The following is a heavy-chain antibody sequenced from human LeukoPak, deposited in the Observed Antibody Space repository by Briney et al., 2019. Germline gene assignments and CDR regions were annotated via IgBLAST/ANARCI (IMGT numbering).Heavy chain of an antibody. Sequence: GGSLRLSCAASGFTFSSYSMNWVRQAPGKGLKWVSFISSSSSTIYYADTVKGRFTISRDNAKNSLYLQMNSLRAEDTAVYYCARDRGGSYSAIDYWGQGTLVTVSS. CDR1: GFTFSSYS. V-gene: IGHV3-48*04. J-gene: IGHJ4*02. CDR2: ISSSSSTI. CDR3: ARDRGGSYSAIDY. D-gene: IGHD1-26*01.